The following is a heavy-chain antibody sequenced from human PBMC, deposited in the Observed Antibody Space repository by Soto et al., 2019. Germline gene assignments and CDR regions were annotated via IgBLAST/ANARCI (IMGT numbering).Heavy chain of an antibody. V-gene: IGHV5-51*01. J-gene: IGHJ4*02. CDR1: GYTFTHYW. CDR2: IYPGDSRV. CDR3: ARPRDSGSYYYSFDS. D-gene: IGHD1-26*01. Sequence: PGESLKISCKTSGYTFTHYWLAWVRQMPGEGLEWVGIIYPGDSRVRYSPSFQGRVTISADKSITTASLRWTSLQASDTATYFCARPRDSGSYYYSFDSWGQGTLVTVSS.